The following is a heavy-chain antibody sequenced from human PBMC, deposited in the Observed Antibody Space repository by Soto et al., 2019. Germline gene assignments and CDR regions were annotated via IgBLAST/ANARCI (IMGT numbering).Heavy chain of an antibody. D-gene: IGHD6-19*01. J-gene: IGHJ5*02. Sequence: PGGSLRLSCAASGFTFSSYWMHWVRQAPGKGLVWVARINGDGSYIDYADSVKGRFTTSRDNAKSTLYLQMNSLRAEDTALYYCARWPPVAGISGFDPWGQGTLVTVSS. CDR2: INGDGSYI. CDR1: GFTFSSYW. CDR3: ARWPPVAGISGFDP. V-gene: IGHV3-74*01.